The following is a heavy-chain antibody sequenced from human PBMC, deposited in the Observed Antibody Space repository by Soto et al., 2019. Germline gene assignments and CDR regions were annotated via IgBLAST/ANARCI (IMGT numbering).Heavy chain of an antibody. CDR2: ITGSGGST. CDR3: ARPFGGFVADDFDV. CDR1: GFSFSLSA. J-gene: IGHJ3*01. V-gene: IGHV3-23*01. D-gene: IGHD3-16*01. Sequence: EVQLSESGGGLVQPGGSLRLSCATSGFSFSLSAMTWVRQAPGKGLEWVSTITGSGGSTYYADSVKGRFTISRDNSEYTVYLQMNSLRVEDAALYFCARPFGGFVADDFDVWGHGTMVTVSS.